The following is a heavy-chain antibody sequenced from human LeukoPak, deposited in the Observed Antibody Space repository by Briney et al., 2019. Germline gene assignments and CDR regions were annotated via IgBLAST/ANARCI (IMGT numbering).Heavy chain of an antibody. CDR1: GFTFSSYG. CDR2: VSYDGSKK. Sequence: GGSLRLSCAASGFTFSSYGMHWVRQAPGKGLEWVALVSYDGSKKYYVDSVKGRFTISRDNSKNTLYLQMNSLRGEDTAVYYCAKDEVVGATSDCWGQGTLVTVSS. D-gene: IGHD1-26*01. V-gene: IGHV3-30*18. CDR3: AKDEVVGATSDC. J-gene: IGHJ4*02.